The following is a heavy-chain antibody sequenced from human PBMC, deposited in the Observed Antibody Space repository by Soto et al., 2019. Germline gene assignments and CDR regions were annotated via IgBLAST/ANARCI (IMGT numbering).Heavy chain of an antibody. CDR2: ISTNGGST. CDR1: GFTFSSYA. J-gene: IGHJ4*02. CDR3: VKGEYYYDSSGYYPFDY. V-gene: IGHV3-64D*06. Sequence: GGSLRLSCSASGFTFSSYAMHWVRQAPGKGLEYVSSISTNGGSTRYADSVKGRFTISRDNSKNTQYLQMSSLRADGTAVYYCVKGEYYYDSSGYYPFDYWGQGTLVTVSS. D-gene: IGHD3-22*01.